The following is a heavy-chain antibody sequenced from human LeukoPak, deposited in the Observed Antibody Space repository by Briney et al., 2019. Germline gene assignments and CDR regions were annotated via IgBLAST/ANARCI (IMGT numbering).Heavy chain of an antibody. CDR1: GFTFSSYW. Sequence: PGGSLRPSCAASGFTFSSYWMHWVRQAPGKGLVWVSRINTDGSSTTYADSVKGRFTISRDNAKNTLYLQMNSLRAEDTAVYYCAGSYAGNSPFDYWGQGTLVTVSS. CDR2: INTDGSST. D-gene: IGHD4-23*01. J-gene: IGHJ4*02. V-gene: IGHV3-74*01. CDR3: AGSYAGNSPFDY.